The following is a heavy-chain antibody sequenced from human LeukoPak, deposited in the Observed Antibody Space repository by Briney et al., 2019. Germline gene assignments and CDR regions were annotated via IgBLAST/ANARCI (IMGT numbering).Heavy chain of an antibody. J-gene: IGHJ4*02. V-gene: IGHV3-30*04. Sequence: GGSLRFSCAASGFTFSNYAMDWVRQAPGKGLEWVAVMSSDGSNTYYTESLKGRFTISRDNSKSTLYLQMNTLRDEDTAVYYCARGYSSSWFGSGFDYWGPGTLVTVSS. CDR1: GFTFSNYA. CDR2: MSSDGSNT. CDR3: ARGYSSSWFGSGFDY. D-gene: IGHD6-13*01.